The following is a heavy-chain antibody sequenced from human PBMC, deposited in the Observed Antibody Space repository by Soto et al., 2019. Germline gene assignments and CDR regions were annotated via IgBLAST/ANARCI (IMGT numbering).Heavy chain of an antibody. J-gene: IGHJ4*02. Sequence: GGSLRLSCSASGLTFSSFTMHWVRQAPGKGLEYVSAINSNGGSAYYGDSVKGRFTISRDNPKNTLYLQMSSLRVEDTAVYYCVTNSGWSPRDFDYWGQGTLVNVSS. CDR1: GLTFSSFT. CDR3: VTNSGWSPRDFDY. V-gene: IGHV3-64D*08. CDR2: INSNGGSA. D-gene: IGHD6-19*01.